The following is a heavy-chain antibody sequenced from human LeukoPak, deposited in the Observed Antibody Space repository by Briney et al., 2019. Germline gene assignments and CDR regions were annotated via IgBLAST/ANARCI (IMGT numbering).Heavy chain of an antibody. CDR2: ISYDGSAK. V-gene: IGHV3-30*04. D-gene: IGHD3-10*02. J-gene: IGHJ6*04. CDR1: GFTYSGFA. Sequence: PGGSLRLSCAASGFTYSGFAMHWVRQAPGKGLEWVAIISYDGSAKYYADSVKGRFTISRDNSKNTLYLQMNSLRAEDTAVYYCAELGITMIGGVWGKGTTVTISS. CDR3: AELGITMIGGV.